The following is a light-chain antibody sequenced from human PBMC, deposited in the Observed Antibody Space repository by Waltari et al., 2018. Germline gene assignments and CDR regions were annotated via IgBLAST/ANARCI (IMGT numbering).Light chain of an antibody. Sequence: SYELTQPPSVSVSPGQTASISCSGDKLGDKYACWYQQKPGQSSVLVIYQDSKLPSGIHERFSGSNSGNTATLTISGTQAMDEADYYCQAWDSSVVFGGGTKLTVL. CDR3: QAWDSSVV. V-gene: IGLV3-1*01. J-gene: IGLJ2*01. CDR1: KLGDKY. CDR2: QDS.